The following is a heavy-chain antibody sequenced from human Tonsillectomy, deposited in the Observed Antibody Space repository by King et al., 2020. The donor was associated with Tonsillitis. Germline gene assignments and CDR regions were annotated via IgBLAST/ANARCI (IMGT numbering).Heavy chain of an antibody. J-gene: IGHJ4*02. CDR1: GLAVSNHY. CDR2: IYSGGST. Sequence: VQLVESGGNLVQPGGSLRLSCAASGLAVSNHYMNWVRQPPGKGLEWVSVIYSGGSTYYADSVRGRFTISRHDSKNTLYLQMNSLRPDDTAVYYCAGATRWGLDSWGQGTLVTVSP. CDR3: AGATRWGLDS. D-gene: IGHD2-21*02. V-gene: IGHV3-53*04.